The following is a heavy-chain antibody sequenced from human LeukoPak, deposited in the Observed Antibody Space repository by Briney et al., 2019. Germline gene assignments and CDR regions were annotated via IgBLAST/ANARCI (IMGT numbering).Heavy chain of an antibody. CDR3: ARGGIAAAAPFDY. Sequence: SETLSLTCAVSGYSISSCYYWGWIRQRPGKGLEWIGSIYHSGSTYYNPSLKSRVTISVDTSKNQFSLKLSSVTAADTAVYYCARGGIAAAAPFDYWGQGTLVTVSS. J-gene: IGHJ4*02. CDR1: GYSISSCYY. CDR2: IYHSGST. D-gene: IGHD6-13*01. V-gene: IGHV4-38-2*01.